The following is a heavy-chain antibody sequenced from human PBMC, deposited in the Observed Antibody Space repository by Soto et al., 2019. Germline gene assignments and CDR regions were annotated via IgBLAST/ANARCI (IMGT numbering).Heavy chain of an antibody. V-gene: IGHV3-30*03. Sequence: GGSLRLSCAASGFTFNTYGMHWVRQAPGKGLEWVAVISYDGSEKYYVDSVKGRFTISKDNSKNTLYLQMNSLRPEDTAVYYCTIVRVADSALDHWGQGTLVTVSS. J-gene: IGHJ4*02. CDR1: GFTFNTYG. CDR3: TIVRVADSALDH. CDR2: ISYDGSEK. D-gene: IGHD3-10*02.